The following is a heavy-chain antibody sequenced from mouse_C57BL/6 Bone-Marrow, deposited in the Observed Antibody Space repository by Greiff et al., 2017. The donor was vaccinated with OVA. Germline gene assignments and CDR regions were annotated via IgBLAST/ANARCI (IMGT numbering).Heavy chain of an antibody. J-gene: IGHJ4*01. CDR2: INPSSGYT. CDR1: GYTFTSYT. CDR3: ARRGYSVDYYAMDY. D-gene: IGHD2-3*01. V-gene: IGHV1-4*01. Sequence: VQLQQSGAELARPGASVKLSCKASGYTFTSYTMHWVKQRPGQGLEWIGYINPSSGYTKYNQKFKDKATLTADKSSSTAYMQLSSLTSEDSAVDYCARRGYSVDYYAMDYWGQGTSLTVSS.